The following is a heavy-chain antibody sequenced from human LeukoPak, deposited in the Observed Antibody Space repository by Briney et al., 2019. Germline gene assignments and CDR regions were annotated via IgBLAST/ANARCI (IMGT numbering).Heavy chain of an antibody. CDR3: AASDGEQQLAL. J-gene: IGHJ4*02. CDR1: GFSFRGYT. Sequence: PGGSLRLSCAASGFSFRGYTMHWVRQAPGKGLEWVSLISWNGVTTYYGDSVKGRFTISRDDSKNSLYLQMNSLRSEDSALYYYAASDGEQQLALWGQGTLVTVSS. CDR2: ISWNGVTT. D-gene: IGHD6-13*01. V-gene: IGHV3-43*01.